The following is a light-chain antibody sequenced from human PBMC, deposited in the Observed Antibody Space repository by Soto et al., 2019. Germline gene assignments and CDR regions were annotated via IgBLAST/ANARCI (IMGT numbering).Light chain of an antibody. CDR1: SSNIGAGYD. V-gene: IGLV1-40*01. CDR2: GNS. Sequence: QLVLTQPPSVSGAPGQRVSISCTGSSSNIGAGYDVDWYQQIPGTAPKLLVYGNSSRPSGVPDRFSASKSGTSASLAITGLQAEDEGDYYCQAYDYSLTASVFGGGTKVTVL. CDR3: QAYDYSLTASV. J-gene: IGLJ3*02.